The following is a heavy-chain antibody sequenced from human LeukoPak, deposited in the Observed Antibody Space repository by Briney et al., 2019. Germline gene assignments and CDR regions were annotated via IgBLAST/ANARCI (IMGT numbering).Heavy chain of an antibody. CDR1: GYTFTSYD. V-gene: IGHV1-2*02. CDR3: ARAIRYCSSTSCRASRFDY. Sequence: ASVKVSCKASGYTFTSYDINWVRQAPGQGLEWMGWINPNSGGTNYAQKFQGRVTMTRDTSISTAYMELSRLRSDDTAVYYCARAIRYCSSTSCRASRFDYWGQGTLVTVSS. J-gene: IGHJ4*02. D-gene: IGHD2-2*01. CDR2: INPNSGGT.